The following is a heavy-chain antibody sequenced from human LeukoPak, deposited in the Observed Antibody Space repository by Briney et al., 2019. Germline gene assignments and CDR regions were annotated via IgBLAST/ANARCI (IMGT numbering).Heavy chain of an antibody. J-gene: IGHJ4*02. CDR1: GGSFSGYY. D-gene: IGHD6-13*01. Sequence: SETLSLTCAVYGGSFSGYYWSWIRQPPGKGLGWSGEINHSGSTNYNPSLKSLVTISVDTSKNQFSLKLSSVTAADTAVYYCARSSSSSLDYWGQGTLVTASS. V-gene: IGHV4-34*01. CDR2: INHSGST. CDR3: ARSSSSSLDY.